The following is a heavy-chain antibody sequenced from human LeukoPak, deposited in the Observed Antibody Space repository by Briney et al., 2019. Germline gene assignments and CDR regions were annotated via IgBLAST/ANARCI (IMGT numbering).Heavy chain of an antibody. CDR2: IIPIFGTA. Sequence: SVKVSCKASGYTFTTYGISWVRQAPGRGLEWMGGIIPIFGTANYAQKFQGRVTITTDESTSTAYMELSSLRSEDTAVYYCARAPLGGGNSFDYWGQGTLVTVSS. V-gene: IGHV1-69*05. CDR1: GYTFTTYG. J-gene: IGHJ4*02. CDR3: ARAPLGGGNSFDY. D-gene: IGHD4-23*01.